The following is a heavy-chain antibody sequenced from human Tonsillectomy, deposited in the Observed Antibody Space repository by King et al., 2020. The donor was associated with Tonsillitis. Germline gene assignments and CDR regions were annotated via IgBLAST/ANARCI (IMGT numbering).Heavy chain of an antibody. CDR3: ARIYRGMDV. CDR1: GFTLDDYT. D-gene: IGHD2-15*01. Sequence: VQLVQSGGGLVQPGRSLRLSCVASGFTLDDYTMHWVRQVPGKGLEWVSGIIWKSDSIGYADSVKGRFTISRDSAKNSLYLQMNSLRVEDTALYYCARIYRGMDVWGQGTTVTVSS. V-gene: IGHV3-9*01. J-gene: IGHJ6*02. CDR2: IIWKSDSI.